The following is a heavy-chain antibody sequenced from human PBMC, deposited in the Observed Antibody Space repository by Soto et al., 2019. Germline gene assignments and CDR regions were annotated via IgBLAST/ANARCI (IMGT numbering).Heavy chain of an antibody. CDR3: ARWSYLDY. J-gene: IGHJ4*02. Sequence: AGGSLRLSXAASGVSFGSYALSWVRQAPGKGLEWVSTISGSDGKTFYADSVKGRFSISRDTSQSTLYLQMNSLRADDTAMYYCARWSYLDYWGQGTRVTVSS. CDR2: ISGSDGKT. CDR1: GVSFGSYA. V-gene: IGHV3-23*01. D-gene: IGHD3-3*01.